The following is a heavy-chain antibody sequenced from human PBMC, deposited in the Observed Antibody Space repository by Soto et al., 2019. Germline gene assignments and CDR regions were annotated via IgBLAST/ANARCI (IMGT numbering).Heavy chain of an antibody. J-gene: IGHJ6*02. Sequence: VQLLESGGGLVQPGRSLRLSCAASGFTFSSYAMHWVRQAPGKGLEWVAVISYDGSNKYYADSVKGRFTISRDNSKNTLYLQMNSLRAEDTAVYYCARETYYDFWSGPYYGMDVWGQGTTVTVSS. V-gene: IGHV3-30-3*01. CDR2: ISYDGSNK. D-gene: IGHD3-3*01. CDR1: GFTFSSYA. CDR3: ARETYYDFWSGPYYGMDV.